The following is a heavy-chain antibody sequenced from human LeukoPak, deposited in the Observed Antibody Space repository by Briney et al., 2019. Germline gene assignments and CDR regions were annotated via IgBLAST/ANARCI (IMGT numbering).Heavy chain of an antibody. CDR3: TRRGYDFWSGYYL. V-gene: IGHV3-73*01. Sequence: PGGSLRLSCAASGFTFSGSAMHWVRQASGKGLEWVGRIRSKANSYATAYAASVKGRFTISRDDSKNTAYLQMNSLKTEDTAVYYCTRRGYDFWSGYYLWGQGALVTVSS. CDR1: GFTFSGSA. J-gene: IGHJ4*02. CDR2: IRSKANSYAT. D-gene: IGHD3-3*01.